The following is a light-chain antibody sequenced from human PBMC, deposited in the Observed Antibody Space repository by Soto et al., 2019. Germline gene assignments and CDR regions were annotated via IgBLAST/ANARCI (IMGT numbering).Light chain of an antibody. Sequence: SALTQPASVSGSPGQSITISCTGTSSDVGRSNHVFWYQQHPGKAPKLIIYEVSSRPSGVSNRFSGSKSGNTASLTISGLQAEDEAEYYCSAHTYGALVFGGGIKLTVL. CDR1: SSDVGRSNH. CDR2: EVS. CDR3: SAHTYGALV. V-gene: IGLV2-14*01. J-gene: IGLJ2*01.